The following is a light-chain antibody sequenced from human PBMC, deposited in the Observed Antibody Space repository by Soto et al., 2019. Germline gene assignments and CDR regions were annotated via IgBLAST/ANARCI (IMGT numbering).Light chain of an antibody. CDR3: QQYSSSPGT. Sequence: EIVLTQSPGTLSLSPGERATLSCRASQSVSSSYLAWYQQKPGQAPRLLIYGASSRATGIPDRFSGSGSGKVFPLTISRLEPEDFAVYYCQQYSSSPGTFGQGTKVEIK. CDR1: QSVSSSY. CDR2: GAS. V-gene: IGKV3-20*01. J-gene: IGKJ1*01.